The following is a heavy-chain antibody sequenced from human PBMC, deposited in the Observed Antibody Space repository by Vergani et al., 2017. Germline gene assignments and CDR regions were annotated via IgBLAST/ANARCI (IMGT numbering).Heavy chain of an antibody. CDR2: IIPLFGTA. CDR3: ARGYGGCAGGSCYSY. CDR1: GGTFSSYG. J-gene: IGHJ4*02. V-gene: IGHV1-69*13. D-gene: IGHD2-15*01. Sequence: QVQLVQSGAEVKKPGSSVKVSCKASGGTFSSYGITWVRQAPGQGLEWMGRIIPLFGTANYAQMLQGRVTITADESTSTAYMELSSLRSEDTAVYYCARGYGGCAGGSCYSYWGQGTQVTVSS.